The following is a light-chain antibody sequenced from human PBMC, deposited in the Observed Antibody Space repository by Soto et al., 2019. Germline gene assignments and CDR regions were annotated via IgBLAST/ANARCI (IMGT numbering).Light chain of an antibody. Sequence: DIQMTQSPSTLSASVGDRVTITCRASQSISTWLAWYQQKPGKAPKLLIYDASSLESGVPSRFSRSVSGTEFTLTISSLQPDDFATYYCQQYKSYSTFGPGTKVDIK. CDR3: QQYKSYST. CDR1: QSISTW. V-gene: IGKV1-5*01. J-gene: IGKJ1*01. CDR2: DAS.